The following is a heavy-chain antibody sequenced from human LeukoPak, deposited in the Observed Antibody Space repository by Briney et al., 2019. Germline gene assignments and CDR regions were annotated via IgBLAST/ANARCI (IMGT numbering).Heavy chain of an antibody. CDR1: GFTFSSYA. Sequence: PGGSLRLSCAASGFTFSSYAMSWVRQAPGKGLEWVANINQDGSEKNYVDSVKGRFTISRDNAKNSLYLQMNSLRAEDTALYYCARNAFDMWGQGTMVTVSS. J-gene: IGHJ3*02. V-gene: IGHV3-7*01. CDR3: ARNAFDM. CDR2: INQDGSEK.